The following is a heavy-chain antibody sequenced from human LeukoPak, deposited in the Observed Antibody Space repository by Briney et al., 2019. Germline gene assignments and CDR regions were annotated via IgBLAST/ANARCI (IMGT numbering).Heavy chain of an antibody. CDR2: IEPDGSAK. CDR3: VRDLLD. Sequence: PGGSLRLSCAASGFNFNSYWMNWVRQAPGKGLEWVGNIEPDGSAKYYVDSVKGRFTISKDNARNSLYLQLTSLRAEDTALYYCVRDLLDWGRGTPVTVSS. J-gene: IGHJ4*02. V-gene: IGHV3-7*01. CDR1: GFNFNSYW.